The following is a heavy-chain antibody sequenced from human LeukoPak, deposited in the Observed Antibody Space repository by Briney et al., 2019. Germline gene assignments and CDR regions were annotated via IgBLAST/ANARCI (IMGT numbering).Heavy chain of an antibody. CDR3: ARDLGSGSYYTDY. J-gene: IGHJ4*02. CDR2: ISYDGSNK. D-gene: IGHD3-10*01. V-gene: IGHV3-30-3*01. CDR1: GFTFSSYA. Sequence: PGGSLRLSCAASGFTFSSYAMHWVRQAPGKGLEWVAVISYDGSNKYYADSVKGRFTISRDNSKNTLYLQMNSLRAEDTAVYYCARDLGSGSYYTDYWGQGTLVTVSS.